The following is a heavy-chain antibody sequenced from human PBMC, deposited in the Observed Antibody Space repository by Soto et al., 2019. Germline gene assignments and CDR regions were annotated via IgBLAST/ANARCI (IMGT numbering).Heavy chain of an antibody. V-gene: IGHV3-9*01. Sequence: EVQLVESGGGLVQPGRSLRLSCAASGFTFDDSAMHWVRQAPGKGLEWVSGISWNSGSIGYADSVKGRFTISRDNAKNSLYLQMNSLRAEDTALYYCAKDMNHLGSSDAFDIWGQGTMVTVSS. CDR3: AKDMNHLGSSDAFDI. CDR2: ISWNSGSI. CDR1: GFTFDDSA. J-gene: IGHJ3*02. D-gene: IGHD6-13*01.